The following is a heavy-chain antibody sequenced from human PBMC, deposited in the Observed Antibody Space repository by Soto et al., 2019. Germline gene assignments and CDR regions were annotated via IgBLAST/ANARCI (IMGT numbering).Heavy chain of an antibody. J-gene: IGHJ4*02. CDR1: GGSVMDKTYY. CDR2: VYYSGTT. V-gene: IGHV4-61*01. CDR3: ARPFSSGWYGDFDF. D-gene: IGHD6-19*01. Sequence: SETLSITCSVSGGSVMDKTYYWIWILQPPGKRLEWIGYVYYSGTTNYNPSLKSRVTISVDLSKNRFSLRLSSVTTEDTAVYYCARPFSSGWYGDFDFWGQGTLVTVSS.